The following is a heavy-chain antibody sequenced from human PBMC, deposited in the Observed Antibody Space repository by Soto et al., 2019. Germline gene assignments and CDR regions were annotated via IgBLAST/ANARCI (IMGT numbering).Heavy chain of an antibody. CDR2: INHSGST. CDR1: GGSFSGYY. CDR3: ARGDLSSDIY. D-gene: IGHD3-16*02. V-gene: IGHV4-34*01. J-gene: IGHJ4*02. Sequence: SETLSLTCAVYGGSFSGYYWSWIRQPPGKGLEWIGEINHSGSTNYNPSLKSRVTISIDTSKNQFSLNLNSMTAADTAVYYCARGDLSSDIYWGQGTLVTVSS.